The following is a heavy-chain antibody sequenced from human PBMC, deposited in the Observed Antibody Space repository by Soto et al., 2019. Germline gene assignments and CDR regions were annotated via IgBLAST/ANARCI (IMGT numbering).Heavy chain of an antibody. D-gene: IGHD3-22*01. CDR2: ISSNGGST. Sequence: GGSLRLSCSASGFTFSSYAMHWVRQAPGKGLEYVSAISSNGGSTYYADSVKGRFTISRDNSKNTLYLQMSSLRAEDTAVYYCVKERNYYDSSGYYYLFDYWGQGTLVTVS. CDR3: VKERNYYDSSGYYYLFDY. V-gene: IGHV3-64D*08. J-gene: IGHJ4*02. CDR1: GFTFSSYA.